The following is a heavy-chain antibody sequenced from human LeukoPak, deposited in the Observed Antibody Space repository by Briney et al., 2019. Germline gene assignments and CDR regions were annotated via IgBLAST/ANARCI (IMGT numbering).Heavy chain of an antibody. CDR2: INPNSGGT. D-gene: IGHD3-10*01. Sequence: ASVKVSCKASGYTFTDYYMHWVRQAPGQGLEWMGWINPNSGGTNYAQKFQGRVTMTRDTSISTAYMELSRLRSDDTAVYYCARDPGLWLGDNYYYYYMDVWGKGTTVTVSS. J-gene: IGHJ6*03. CDR3: ARDPGLWLGDNYYYYYMDV. CDR1: GYTFTDYY. V-gene: IGHV1-2*02.